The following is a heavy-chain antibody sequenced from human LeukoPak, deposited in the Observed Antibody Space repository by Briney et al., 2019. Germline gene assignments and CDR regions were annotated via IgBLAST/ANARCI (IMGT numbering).Heavy chain of an antibody. CDR1: GGTFSSYA. CDR3: ARGGRGYCSSTSCPYYFDY. CDR2: IIPIFGTA. D-gene: IGHD2-2*01. V-gene: IGHV1-69*01. J-gene: IGHJ4*02. Sequence: SVKVSCKASGGTFSSYAISWVRQAPGQGLEWMGGIIPIFGTANYAQKFQGRVTITADESTSTAYMELSSLRSEDTAVYYCARGGRGYCSSTSCPYYFDYWGQGTLVTVSS.